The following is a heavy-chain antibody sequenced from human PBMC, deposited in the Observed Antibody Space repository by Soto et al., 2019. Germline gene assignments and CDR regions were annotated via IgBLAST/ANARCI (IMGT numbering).Heavy chain of an antibody. CDR2: INHSGST. CDR1: GGSFSGYY. CDR3: AREADIVVVPAADSYWFDP. J-gene: IGHJ5*02. V-gene: IGHV4-34*01. D-gene: IGHD2-2*01. Sequence: SETLSLTCAVYGGSFSGYYWSWIRQPPGKGLEWIGEINHSGSTNYNPSLKSRVTISVDTSKNQFSLKLSSVTAADTAVYYCAREADIVVVPAADSYWFDPWGQGTLVTVSS.